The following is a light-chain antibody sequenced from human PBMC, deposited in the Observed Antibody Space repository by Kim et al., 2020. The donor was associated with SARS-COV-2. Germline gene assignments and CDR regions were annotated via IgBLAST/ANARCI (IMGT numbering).Light chain of an antibody. CDR2: DAS. CDR3: QHYVNSPLT. V-gene: IGKV3-20*01. Sequence: APGERATLSCRASQTITSNYLAWYQQKPGQAPRLLIYDASSRATGFPDRFSGSGSGTDFTLTIDRLEPEDFAVYYCQHYVNSPLTFGQGTKVEIK. CDR1: QTITSNY. J-gene: IGKJ1*01.